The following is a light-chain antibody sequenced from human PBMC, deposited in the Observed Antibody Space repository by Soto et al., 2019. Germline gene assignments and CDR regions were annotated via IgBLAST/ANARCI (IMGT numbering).Light chain of an antibody. CDR1: SSDVGGYNY. CDR3: CSYAGNSYV. Sequence: QSVLTQPRSVSGSPGQSVTISCTGTSSDVGGYNYVSWYQQHPGEAPKLMIYDVSKRPSGVPDRFSGSKSGITASLTISGLQAEDEADYYCCSYAGNSYVFGTGTKVTLL. J-gene: IGLJ1*01. CDR2: DVS. V-gene: IGLV2-11*01.